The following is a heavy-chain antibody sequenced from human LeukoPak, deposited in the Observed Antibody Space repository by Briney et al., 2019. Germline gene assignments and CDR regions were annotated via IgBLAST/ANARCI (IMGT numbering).Heavy chain of an antibody. D-gene: IGHD6-13*01. V-gene: IGHV3-7*01. J-gene: IGHJ4*01. CDR1: GFTFTDYW. Sequence: GGSLRLSCAISGFTFTDYWMNWVRQAPGKGLEWVASIRQDGGEKYYLDSVKGRLTISRDNTKDSLYLQLSALRAEDTAVYYCARDGTAPGLYFDLWGQGTLVTVS. CDR2: IRQDGGEK. CDR3: ARDGTAPGLYFDL.